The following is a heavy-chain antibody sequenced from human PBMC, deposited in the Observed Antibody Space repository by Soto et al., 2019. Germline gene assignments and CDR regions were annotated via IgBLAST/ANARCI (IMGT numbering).Heavy chain of an antibody. CDR2: INPSGGST. CDR1: GYTFTSYY. Sequence: ASVKVSCKASGYTFTSYYMHWVRQAPGQGLEWMGIINPSGGSTSYAQKFQGRVTMTRDTSTSVAHMELSSLRNEDTAVYYCARSDGYNFNWLDSWGQGTLVTVSS. J-gene: IGHJ5*01. V-gene: IGHV1-46*01. CDR3: ARSDGYNFNWLDS. D-gene: IGHD2-21*01.